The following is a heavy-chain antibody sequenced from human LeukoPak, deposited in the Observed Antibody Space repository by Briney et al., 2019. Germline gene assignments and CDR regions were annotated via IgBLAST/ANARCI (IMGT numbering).Heavy chain of an antibody. V-gene: IGHV4-59*01. CDR1: GDSISTSF. J-gene: IGHJ5*02. CDR3: ARGGGSWSLHFHSAQNWFDP. D-gene: IGHD3-3*01. Sequence: SETLSLACSVSGDSISTSFWSWIRQPPGKGLEWIGYIHYRGSTNYSPALKSRVTISLDTSKSQFSLRLSSVTAADTAMYYCARGGGSWSLHFHSAQNWFDPWGQGTLVTVSS. CDR2: IHYRGST.